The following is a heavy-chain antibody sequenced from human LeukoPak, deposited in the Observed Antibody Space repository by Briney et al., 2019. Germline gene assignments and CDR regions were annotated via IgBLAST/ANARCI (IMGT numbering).Heavy chain of an antibody. J-gene: IGHJ2*01. D-gene: IGHD6-19*01. V-gene: IGHV3-7*01. CDR2: IKQDGSEK. Sequence: PGGSLRLSCTPSGFTFSSYWMSWVRQAPGKGLEWVANIKQDGSEKYYVDSVKGRFTISRDNAKNSLYLQMNSLRAEDTAVYYCARDQAVAGTVDWYFDLWGRGTLVTVSS. CDR3: ARDQAVAGTVDWYFDL. CDR1: GFTFSSYW.